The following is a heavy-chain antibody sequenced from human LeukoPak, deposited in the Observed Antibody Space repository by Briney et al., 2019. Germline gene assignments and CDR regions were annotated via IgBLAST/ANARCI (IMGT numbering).Heavy chain of an antibody. D-gene: IGHD3-3*01. CDR3: ARVTAYYDFWSGYYPLDY. J-gene: IGHJ4*02. CDR1: GGTFSSYA. Sequence: GSSVKVSCKASGGTFSSYAISWVRQAPGQGLEWMGRIIPILGIANYAQKFQGRVTITADKSTSTAYMGLSSLRSEDTAVYYCARVTAYYDFWSGYYPLDYWGQGTLVIVSS. V-gene: IGHV1-69*04. CDR2: IIPILGIA.